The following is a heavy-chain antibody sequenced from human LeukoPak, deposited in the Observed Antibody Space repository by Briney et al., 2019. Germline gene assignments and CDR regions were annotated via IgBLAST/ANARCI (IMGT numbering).Heavy chain of an antibody. CDR1: GFTFSSYE. J-gene: IGHJ6*02. CDR3: ARNYDILTGYYSGAPYYYYYGMDV. D-gene: IGHD3-9*01. V-gene: IGHV3-48*03. CDR2: ISSSGSTI. Sequence: GGSLRLSCAASGFTFSSYEMNWVRRAPGKGLEWVSYISSSGSTIYYADSVKGRFTISRDNAKNSLYLQMNSLRAEDTAVYYCARNYDILTGYYSGAPYYYYYGMDVWGQGTTVTVSS.